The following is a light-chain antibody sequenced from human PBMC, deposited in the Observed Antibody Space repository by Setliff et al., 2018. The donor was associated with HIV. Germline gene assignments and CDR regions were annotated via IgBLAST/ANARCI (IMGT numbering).Light chain of an antibody. CDR3: ASWDDSLKEYV. CDR1: NPNIGTNT. J-gene: IGLJ1*01. V-gene: IGLV1-44*01. Sequence: QSVLTQPPSASGTPGQRVTISCSGSNPNIGTNTVNWYQQLPGAAPKLLIYTNSHRPSGVPDRFSGSKSGTSASLAISGLRSEDEADYYCASWDDSLKEYVFGTGTKGTVL. CDR2: TNS.